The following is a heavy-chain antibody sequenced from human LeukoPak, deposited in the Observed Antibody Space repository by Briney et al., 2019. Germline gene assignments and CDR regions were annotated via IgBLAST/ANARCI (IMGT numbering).Heavy chain of an antibody. J-gene: IGHJ4*02. CDR1: GGSFTDHY. V-gene: IGHV4-4*07. CDR2: MSGTGNT. D-gene: IGHD3-10*01. Sequence: SETLSLTCIVSGGSFTDHYWNWIRQPAGKGLEWIGRMSGTGNTNFNSFLKRRVTMSLDTSKNQFSLNLSSVTAADTAVYYCARGGKFGDLLDYWGQGILVTVSS. CDR3: ARGGKFGDLLDY.